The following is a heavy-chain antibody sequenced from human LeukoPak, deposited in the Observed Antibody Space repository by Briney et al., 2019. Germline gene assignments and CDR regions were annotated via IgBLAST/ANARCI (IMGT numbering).Heavy chain of an antibody. D-gene: IGHD6-13*01. V-gene: IGHV3-23*01. Sequence: GGSLRLSCAASGFTFSSYAMSWVRQAPGKGLERVSAISGSGGSTYYADSVKGRFTISRDNSKNTLYLQMNSLRAEDTAVYYCAKDQRVYSSSWLFDYWGQGTLVTVSS. CDR3: AKDQRVYSSSWLFDY. CDR1: GFTFSSYA. CDR2: ISGSGGST. J-gene: IGHJ4*02.